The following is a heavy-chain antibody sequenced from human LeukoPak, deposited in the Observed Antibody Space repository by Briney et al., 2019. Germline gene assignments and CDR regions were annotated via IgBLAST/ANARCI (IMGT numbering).Heavy chain of an antibody. D-gene: IGHD3-10*01. CDR1: GFTFSSYS. CDR2: ISSSSKYI. CDR3: ARAEMVRGVIPHLTNWFDP. Sequence: GGSLRLSCAASGFTFSSYSMNWVRQAPGKGLEWVSSISSSSKYIYYADSVKGRFTISRDNAKNSLYLQMNSLRAEDTAVYYCARAEMVRGVIPHLTNWFDPWGQGTLVTVSS. J-gene: IGHJ5*02. V-gene: IGHV3-21*01.